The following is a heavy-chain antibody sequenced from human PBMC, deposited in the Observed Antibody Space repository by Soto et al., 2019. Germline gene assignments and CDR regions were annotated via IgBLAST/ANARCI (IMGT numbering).Heavy chain of an antibody. D-gene: IGHD6-6*01. Sequence: QVQLVQSGAEVQKPGSSVNVSCKSSGVTFSSYSISWVRQAPGQGLEWMGGIIPIFGTANYAQKFQGRVTITADEATSTAYMELSSLRSEDTAVYYCAIEYSSSPPYYPIGYWGQGTLVTVSS. J-gene: IGHJ4*02. CDR3: AIEYSSSPPYYPIGY. CDR2: IIPIFGTA. V-gene: IGHV1-69*01. CDR1: GVTFSSYS.